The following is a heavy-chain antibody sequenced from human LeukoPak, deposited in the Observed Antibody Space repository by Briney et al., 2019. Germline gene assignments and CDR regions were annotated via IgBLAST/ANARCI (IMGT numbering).Heavy chain of an antibody. J-gene: IGHJ6*03. CDR1: GYSFTGYW. V-gene: IGHV5-51*01. Sequence: GESLKISCNGSGYSFTGYWIGWVRQMPGKGLVWRGFIYPGDSDTTYRPSCQGHVTISADKSISTAYLQWSRLEASDTAMYYCARALKFVDYYGSGSSYYMDVWGKGTTVTISS. D-gene: IGHD3-10*01. CDR2: IYPGDSDT. CDR3: ARALKFVDYYGSGSSYYMDV.